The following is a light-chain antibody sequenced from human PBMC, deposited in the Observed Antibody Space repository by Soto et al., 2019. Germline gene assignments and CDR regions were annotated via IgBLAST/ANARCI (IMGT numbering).Light chain of an antibody. J-gene: IGLJ1*01. CDR3: FSYAGSYTFV. CDR1: ISDVGGYSY. Sequence: QSALTQPRSVSGSPGQSVTISCTGTISDVGGYSYVSWYQQHPGKAPKLMIYDFTTRPSGIPDRFSGSKSGNTASLTISGLQAEYEADYYCFSYAGSYTFVFGTGTKRTVL. CDR2: DFT. V-gene: IGLV2-11*01.